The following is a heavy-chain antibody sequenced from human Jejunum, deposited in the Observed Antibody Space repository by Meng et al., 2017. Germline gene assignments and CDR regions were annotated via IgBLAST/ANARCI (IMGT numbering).Heavy chain of an antibody. D-gene: IGHD1-26*01. J-gene: IGHJ4*02. CDR3: ARMDSAFHYFDY. CDR1: GASISGADYY. CDR2: INYSGAT. Sequence: QVQLQESGPGLVKPSQTLSLTCTVSGASISGADYYWSWIRQPPGKGLEWIGYINYSGATYSNPSLKSRATISIDTSKNQFSLNLSSVTAADTAVYYCARMDSAFHYFDYWGQGTLVTVSS. V-gene: IGHV4-30-4*01.